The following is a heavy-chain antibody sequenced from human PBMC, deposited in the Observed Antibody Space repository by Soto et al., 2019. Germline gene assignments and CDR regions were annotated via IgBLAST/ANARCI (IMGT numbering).Heavy chain of an antibody. CDR3: AHSKFCSYVRAFVI. CDR2: IYGDDDK. D-gene: IGHD3-10*02. J-gene: IGHJ3*02. Sequence: QITLKESGPSLVKPTQTLTLTCTFSGFSLTTSGVAVCWIRQPPGNALEWLALIYGDDDKRYSTSLKTRLAISRGTSENQVVLTMTDMDPVDTATYYCAHSKFCSYVRAFVILGQGTMVNVSS. V-gene: IGHV2-5*02. CDR1: GFSLTTSGVA.